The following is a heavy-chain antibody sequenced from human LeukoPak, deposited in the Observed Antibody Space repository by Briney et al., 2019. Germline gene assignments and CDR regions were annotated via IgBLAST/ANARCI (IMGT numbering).Heavy chain of an antibody. CDR1: GFTFSSYG. CDR2: IRYDGSNK. Sequence: PGGSLRLSCAASGFTFSSYGMHWVRQAPGKGLEWVAFIRYDGSNKYYADSVKGRFTISRDNSKNTLYLQMNSLRAEDTAVYYCAKAPRERAHFQGSDERYGSGSSSDYMDVWGKGTTVTISS. CDR3: AKAPRERAHFQGSDERYGSGSSSDYMDV. J-gene: IGHJ6*03. V-gene: IGHV3-30*02. D-gene: IGHD3-10*01.